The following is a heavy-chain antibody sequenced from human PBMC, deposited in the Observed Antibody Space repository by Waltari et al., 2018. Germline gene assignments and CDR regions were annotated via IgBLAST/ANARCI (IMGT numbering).Heavy chain of an antibody. CDR2: IIPSFGSA. J-gene: IGHJ4*02. D-gene: IGHD6-19*01. Sequence: QVQLVQSGAEVKKPGSSVKVSCKASGGPFSSYAISWVRQATGQGLEWMGRIIPSFGSANDAQQFQGRVTITADKSTSTAYMGLSSLRSEDTAVYYCAREGGEYSSGWYAPGDDYWGQGTLVTVSS. CDR1: GGPFSSYA. CDR3: AREGGEYSSGWYAPGDDY. V-gene: IGHV1-69*13.